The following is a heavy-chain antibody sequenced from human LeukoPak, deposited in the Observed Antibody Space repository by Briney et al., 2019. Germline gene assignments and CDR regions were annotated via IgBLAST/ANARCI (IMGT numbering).Heavy chain of an antibody. CDR2: IYPGDSDT. V-gene: IGHV5-51*01. CDR1: GYSFSTYW. Sequence: GESLKISGKGSGYSFSTYWIGWVRQMPGKGLEWMGIIYPGDSDTRYNPSFQGQVTISADKSISTAYLQWSSLKASDTAMYYCARRGEYYYYGLDVWGQGTTVTVSS. D-gene: IGHD3-3*01. J-gene: IGHJ6*02. CDR3: ARRGEYYYYGLDV.